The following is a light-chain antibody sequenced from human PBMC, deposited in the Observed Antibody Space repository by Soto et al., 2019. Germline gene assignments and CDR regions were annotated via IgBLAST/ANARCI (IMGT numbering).Light chain of an antibody. CDR1: SSDIGGYNY. J-gene: IGLJ3*02. CDR2: EVS. CDR3: SSYAGSNKLGV. Sequence: QSALTQPPSASGSPGQSVTISCTGTSSDIGGYNYVSWYQHHPGKAPKVMIYEVSKRPSGVPDRFSGSKSGNTASLTVSGLQPEDEADYYCSSYAGSNKLGVFGGGTQLTVL. V-gene: IGLV2-8*01.